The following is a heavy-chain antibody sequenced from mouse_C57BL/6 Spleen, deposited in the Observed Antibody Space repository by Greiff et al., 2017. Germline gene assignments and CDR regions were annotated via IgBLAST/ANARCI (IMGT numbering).Heavy chain of an antibody. V-gene: IGHV1-59*01. CDR3: ARRTTVVFDY. Sequence: QVQLKQPGAELVRPGTSVKLSCKASGYTFTSYWMHWVKQRPGQGLEWIGVIDPSDSYTNYNQKFKGKATLTVDTSSSTAYMQLSSLTSEDSAVYYCARRTTVVFDYWGQGTTLTVSS. CDR2: IDPSDSYT. CDR1: GYTFTSYW. D-gene: IGHD1-1*01. J-gene: IGHJ2*01.